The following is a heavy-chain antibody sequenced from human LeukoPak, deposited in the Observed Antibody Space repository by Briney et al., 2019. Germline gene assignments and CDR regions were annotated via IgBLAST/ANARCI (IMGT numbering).Heavy chain of an antibody. Sequence: GESLKISCKGSGYSFTNYWIGWVRQMPGKGLEWMGIIYPGDSDTRYSPSFQGQVTISADKSISTAYLQWSSLKASDTAMYYCARGPLYYDILTGPLDYWGQGTLVTVSS. CDR3: ARGPLYYDILTGPLDY. V-gene: IGHV5-51*01. CDR1: GYSFTNYW. D-gene: IGHD3-9*01. CDR2: IYPGDSDT. J-gene: IGHJ4*02.